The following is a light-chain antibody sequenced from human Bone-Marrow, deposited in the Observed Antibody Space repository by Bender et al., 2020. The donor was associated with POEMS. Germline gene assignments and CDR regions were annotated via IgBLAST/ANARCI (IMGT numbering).Light chain of an antibody. CDR3: QAWDSSTASVV. V-gene: IGLV3-1*01. J-gene: IGLJ2*01. Sequence: SYGLTQPPSVSVSPGHTANITCSGDQLGDQYASWYQLKPGQSPVLVIYEDNKRPSGIPERFSGSNSGNIATLTISGTQALDEADYYCQAWDSSTASVVFGGGTELTVL. CDR2: EDN. CDR1: QLGDQY.